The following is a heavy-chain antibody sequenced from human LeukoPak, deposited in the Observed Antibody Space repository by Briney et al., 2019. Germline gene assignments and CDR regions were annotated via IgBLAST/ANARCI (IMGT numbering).Heavy chain of an antibody. Sequence: WGSLRLSCAASGFTFSSYSMNWVRQAPGKGLEWVSSISSSSSYIYYADSVKGRFTISRDNAKNSLYLQMNSLRAEDTAVYYCARDYDFWSGYAEPDYWGQGTLVTVSS. CDR3: ARDYDFWSGYAEPDY. V-gene: IGHV3-21*01. CDR1: GFTFSSYS. D-gene: IGHD3-3*01. CDR2: ISSSSSYI. J-gene: IGHJ4*02.